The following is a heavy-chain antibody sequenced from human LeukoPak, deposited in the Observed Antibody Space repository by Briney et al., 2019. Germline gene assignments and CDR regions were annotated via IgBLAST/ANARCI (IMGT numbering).Heavy chain of an antibody. J-gene: IGHJ4*02. CDR2: IDADGSST. CDR1: GFTFSNYW. V-gene: IGHV3-74*01. Sequence: PGGSLRLSCGASGFTFSNYWMNWVRQVPGKGLVWVARIDADGSSTSYADSVQGRFTISRDNAKNTLYLQMNSLRVEDTAVYYCATAFDFWGQGTLVTVSS. CDR3: ATAFDF.